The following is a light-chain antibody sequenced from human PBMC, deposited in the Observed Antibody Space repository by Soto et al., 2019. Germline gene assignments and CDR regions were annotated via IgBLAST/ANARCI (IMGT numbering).Light chain of an antibody. CDR1: SSDVGAYNY. CDR2: DVN. J-gene: IGLJ1*01. Sequence: QSVLTQPAAVSGSPGQSITISCAGTSSDVGAYNYVSWYHHHPGKAPKLMIYDVNNRPSGASNRFSGSKSGNTASLTISGLQAEDEADYYCSSWTSGATYVFGSGTKVTVL. V-gene: IGLV2-14*03. CDR3: SSWTSGATYV.